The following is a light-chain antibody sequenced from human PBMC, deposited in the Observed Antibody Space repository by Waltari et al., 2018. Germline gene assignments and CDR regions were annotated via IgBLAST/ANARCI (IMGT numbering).Light chain of an antibody. CDR1: QSRTKK. Sequence: SYVLTQPPSVSVAPGQTATLACGADQSRTKKVNWYQQRPGQAPVLVVYHDSGRPSGIPERFSGSNSANTAILTITGVEAGDEADYYFQVLDSDRVVFGGGTTLPVL. CDR2: HDS. J-gene: IGLJ2*01. CDR3: QVLDSDRVV. V-gene: IGLV3-21*02.